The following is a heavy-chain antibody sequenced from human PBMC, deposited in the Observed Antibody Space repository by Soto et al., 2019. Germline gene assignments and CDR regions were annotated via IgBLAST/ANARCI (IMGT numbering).Heavy chain of an antibody. CDR2: ISAYNGNT. J-gene: IGHJ4*02. D-gene: IGHD2-2*01. CDR1: GYTFTSYG. Sequence: ASVKVSCKASGYTFTSYGISWVRQAPGQGLEWMGWISAYNGNTNYAQKLQGRVTMTTDTSTSTAYMELRSLRSDDTAVYYCARVWGNCISTSCAVDYWGQGTLFTVSS. V-gene: IGHV1-18*01. CDR3: ARVWGNCISTSCAVDY.